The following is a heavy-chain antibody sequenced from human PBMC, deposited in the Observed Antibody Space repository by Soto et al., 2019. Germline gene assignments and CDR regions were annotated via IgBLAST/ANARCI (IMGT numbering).Heavy chain of an antibody. CDR3: ASQAVTRNFDY. Sequence: VASVKVSCKASGVTFSSYAISWVRQAPGQGLEWMGGIIPIFGTANYAQKFQGRVTITADKSTSTAYMELSSLRSEDTAVYYCASQAVTRNFDYWGQGTLVTVS. V-gene: IGHV1-69*06. CDR1: GVTFSSYA. J-gene: IGHJ4*02. D-gene: IGHD4-17*01. CDR2: IIPIFGTA.